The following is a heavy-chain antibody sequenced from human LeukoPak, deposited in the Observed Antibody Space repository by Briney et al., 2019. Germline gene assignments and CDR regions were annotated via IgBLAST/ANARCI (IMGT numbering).Heavy chain of an antibody. CDR2: INPNSGGT. V-gene: IGHV1-2*02. J-gene: IGHJ3*02. D-gene: IGHD6-19*01. CDR3: ARSGWSGHDFDI. Sequence: GASVKVSCKASGYSFTGYYMHWVRQAPGQGLEWMGWINPNSGGTNYAQKFQGRVTLTRDTSISTAYMEVSRLTSDDTAVYYCARSGWSGHDFDIWGQGTMVTVSS. CDR1: GYSFTGYY.